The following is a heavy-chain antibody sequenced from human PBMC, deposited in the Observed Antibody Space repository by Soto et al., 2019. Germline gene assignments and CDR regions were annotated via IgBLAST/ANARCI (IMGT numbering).Heavy chain of an antibody. V-gene: IGHV4-61*01. CDR3: ARKLYPDRMDV. CDR2: IYYSGST. Sequence: PSETLSLTCTVPGGSASSGSYYWSWIRQPQGKGLEWIGYIYYSGSTNYNPSLKSRVTISVDTSKNQFSLKLSSVTAADTAVYYCARKLYPDRMDVWGQATTVTVSS. D-gene: IGHD6-6*01. J-gene: IGHJ6*02. CDR1: GGSASSGSYY.